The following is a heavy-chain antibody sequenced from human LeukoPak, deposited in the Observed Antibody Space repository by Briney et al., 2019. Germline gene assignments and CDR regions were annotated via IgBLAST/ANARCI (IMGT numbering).Heavy chain of an antibody. V-gene: IGHV3-23*01. CDR1: GFTFSSHS. J-gene: IGHJ4*02. CDR3: ARGFRSVQVWSLFDY. Sequence: PGGSLRLSCTASGFTFSSHSMSWLRQAPGKGLEWVSVISGSGGSSYYADSVKGRFTISRDNSKNTLYLQMNSLRAEDTAVYYCARGFRSVQVWSLFDYWDQGTLVTVSS. D-gene: IGHD3-3*01. CDR2: ISGSGGSS.